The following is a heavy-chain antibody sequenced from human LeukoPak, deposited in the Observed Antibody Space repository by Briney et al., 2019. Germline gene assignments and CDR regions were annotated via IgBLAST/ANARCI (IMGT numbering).Heavy chain of an antibody. CDR3: ARDPRHYYDSSGYYDSPRPDY. Sequence: PGGSLRLSCEASGSTFSDYHMNWIRQAPGKGLEWVANIKQDGSEKYYVDSVKGRFTISRDNAKNSLYLQMNSLRAEDTAVYYCARDPRHYYDSSGYYDSPRPDYWGQGTLVTVSS. CDR2: IKQDGSEK. D-gene: IGHD3-22*01. CDR1: GSTFSDYH. V-gene: IGHV3-7*01. J-gene: IGHJ4*02.